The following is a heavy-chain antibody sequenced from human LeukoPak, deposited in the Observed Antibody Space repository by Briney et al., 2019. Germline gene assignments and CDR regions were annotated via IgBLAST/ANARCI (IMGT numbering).Heavy chain of an antibody. Sequence: GGSLRLSCAASGFTFSSYGMHWVRQAPGKGLEWVAVISYDGSNKYYADSVKGRFTISRDNSKNTLYLQMNSLRAEDTAVYYCARGYSSGGSCYSGDAFDIWGQGTMVTVSS. V-gene: IGHV3-30*03. D-gene: IGHD2-15*01. CDR2: ISYDGSNK. CDR1: GFTFSSYG. CDR3: ARGYSSGGSCYSGDAFDI. J-gene: IGHJ3*02.